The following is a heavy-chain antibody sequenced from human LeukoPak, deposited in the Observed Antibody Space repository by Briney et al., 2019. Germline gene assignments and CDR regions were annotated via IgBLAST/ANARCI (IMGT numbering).Heavy chain of an antibody. CDR2: ISSSGGRI. D-gene: IGHD3-3*01. J-gene: IGHJ4*02. V-gene: IGHV3-11*01. CDR3: AKDKRDEIFGVVRTLLDY. Sequence: PGGPLRLSCAASGFTFSDYYMSWLRQAPGKGLEWLSYISSSGGRIYYADSVKGRFTISRDNDKRSLYLQLNSLRAEDTAVYYCAKDKRDEIFGVVRTLLDYWGQGTLVTVSS. CDR1: GFTFSDYY.